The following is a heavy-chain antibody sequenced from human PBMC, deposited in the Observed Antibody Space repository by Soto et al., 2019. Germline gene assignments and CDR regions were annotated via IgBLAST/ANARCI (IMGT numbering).Heavy chain of an antibody. D-gene: IGHD2-15*01. CDR3: ARHFGRGRVPHWFDP. J-gene: IGHJ5*02. CDR1: GGSISSSSYY. V-gene: IGHV4-39*01. CDR2: IYYSGST. Sequence: SETLSLTCTVSGGSISSSSYYWGWIRQPPGKGLEWIGSIYYSGSTYYNPSLKSRVTISVDTSKNQFSLKLSSVTAADTAVYYCARHFGRGRVPHWFDPWGQGTLVTVSS.